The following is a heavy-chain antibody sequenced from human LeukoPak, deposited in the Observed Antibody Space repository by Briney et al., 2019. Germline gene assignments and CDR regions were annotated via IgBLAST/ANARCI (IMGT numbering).Heavy chain of an antibody. D-gene: IGHD5-12*01. Sequence: PSETLSLTCTVSGYSISSGYYWGWIRQPPGKGLEWIGSIYHSGSTYYNPSLKSRVTISVDTSKNQFSLKLSSVTAADTAVYYCARDQRRRLRSLYYYYYMDVWGKGTTVTVSS. CDR3: ARDQRRRLRSLYYYYYMDV. CDR1: GYSISSGYY. J-gene: IGHJ6*03. V-gene: IGHV4-38-2*02. CDR2: IYHSGST.